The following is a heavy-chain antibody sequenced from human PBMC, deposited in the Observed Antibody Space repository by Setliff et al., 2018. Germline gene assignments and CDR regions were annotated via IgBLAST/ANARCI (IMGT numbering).Heavy chain of an antibody. D-gene: IGHD2-8*01. CDR1: GDSISNYY. Sequence: SETLSLTCTVSGDSISNYYWNWIRQPAGKGLEWIGRIYVTESTKYNPSLKSRVTLSIDTSKNQFSLKLSPVTAADAAVYFCARDPGFHSGTWCLGDWGQGTQVTVSS. V-gene: IGHV4-4*07. CDR3: ARDPGFHSGTWCLGD. J-gene: IGHJ4*02. CDR2: IYVTEST.